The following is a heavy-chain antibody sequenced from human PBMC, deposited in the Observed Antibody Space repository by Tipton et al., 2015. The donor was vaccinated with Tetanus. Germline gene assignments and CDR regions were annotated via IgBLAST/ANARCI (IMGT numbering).Heavy chain of an antibody. D-gene: IGHD1-14*01. CDR1: GFTFRSFA. Sequence: SLRLSCAASGFTFRSFAMNWVRQAPGKGLEWVSVSYSGGSYTYYADSVKGRFTISRDNSKNTVSLQLNSLRADDTAIYYCAKEALGVLNLWGKGTTVIVSS. CDR3: AKEALGVLNL. V-gene: IGHV3-23*03. J-gene: IGHJ6*04. CDR2: SYSGGSYT.